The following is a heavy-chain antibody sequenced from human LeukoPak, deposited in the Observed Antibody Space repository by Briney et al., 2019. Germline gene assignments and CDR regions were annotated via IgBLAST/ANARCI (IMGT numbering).Heavy chain of an antibody. D-gene: IGHD4-17*01. CDR3: AKDLSRTVTTSYFDH. J-gene: IGHJ4*02. Sequence: PGRSLRLSCAASGFTFSSYGMHWVRRAPGKGLEWVAIISYDGSNKYYADSVKGRFTISRDNSKNTLYLQMNSLRAEDTAVYSCAKDLSRTVTTSYFDHWGQGTLVTVSS. CDR2: ISYDGSNK. CDR1: GFTFSSYG. V-gene: IGHV3-30*18.